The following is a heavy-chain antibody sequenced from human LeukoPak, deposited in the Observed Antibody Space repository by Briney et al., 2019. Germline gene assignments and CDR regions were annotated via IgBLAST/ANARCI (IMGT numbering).Heavy chain of an antibody. D-gene: IGHD3-9*01. CDR2: ISGSGGST. Sequence: GGSLRLSCAASGFTFSSCAMSWVRQAPGKGLEWVSAISGSGGSTCYADSVKGRFTISRDNSKNTLYLQMNSLRAEDTAVYYCAKAVRYFDWLLENLFDYWGQGTLVTVSS. J-gene: IGHJ4*02. CDR3: AKAVRYFDWLLENLFDY. CDR1: GFTFSSCA. V-gene: IGHV3-23*01.